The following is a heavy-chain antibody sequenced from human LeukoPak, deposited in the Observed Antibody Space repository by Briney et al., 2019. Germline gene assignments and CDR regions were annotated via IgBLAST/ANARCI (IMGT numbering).Heavy chain of an antibody. J-gene: IGHJ6*03. Sequence: GGSLRLSCAASGFTFSSYSMNWVRQAPGKGLGWVSYISSSSSTIYYADSVKGRFTISRDNAKNSLYLQMNSLRAEDTAVYYCARESVVVPAAILYYYYYYMDVWGKGTTVTVSS. V-gene: IGHV3-48*01. CDR3: ARESVVVPAAILYYYYYYMDV. CDR1: GFTFSSYS. D-gene: IGHD2-2*02. CDR2: ISSSSSTI.